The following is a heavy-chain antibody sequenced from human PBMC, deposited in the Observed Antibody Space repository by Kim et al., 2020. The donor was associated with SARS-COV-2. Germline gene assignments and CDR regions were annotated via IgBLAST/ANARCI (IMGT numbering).Heavy chain of an antibody. CDR1: GGSFSGYY. V-gene: IGHV4-34*01. D-gene: IGHD2-15*01. Sequence: SETLSLTCAVYGGSFSGYYWSWIRQPPGKGLEWIGEINHSGSTNYNPSLKSRVTISVDTSKNQFSLKLSSVTAADTAVYYCARVRPCDGGSCYGLNWFDPWGQGTLVTVSS. CDR3: ARVRPCDGGSCYGLNWFDP. CDR2: INHSGST. J-gene: IGHJ5*02.